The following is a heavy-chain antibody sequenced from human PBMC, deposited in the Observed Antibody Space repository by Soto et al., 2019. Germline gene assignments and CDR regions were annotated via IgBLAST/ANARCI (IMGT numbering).Heavy chain of an antibody. D-gene: IGHD4-17*01. J-gene: IGHJ5*02. CDR2: IYIQNSGST. CDR1: GASISSGVYY. V-gene: IGHV4-31*03. CDR3: VRLPWADYGGIFDP. Sequence: PSETLSLTCTVSGASISSGVYYWTWIRQHPGKGLEWIGYIYIQNSGSTYYNPSLKSGVNISVDTSKNQFSLKLSSVTAADTAVYYCVRLPWADYGGIFDPWGQGTLVTVSA.